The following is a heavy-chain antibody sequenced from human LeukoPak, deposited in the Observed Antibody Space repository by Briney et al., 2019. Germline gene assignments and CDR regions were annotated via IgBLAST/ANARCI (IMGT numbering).Heavy chain of an antibody. CDR1: GFTFSNYG. CDR3: AKSPSVTMFGLDV. Sequence: PGASLRLSCAASGFTFSNYGMNWVRQAPGKGLDWVSGISGSGGGTYYADSVKGRFTISRDSSKNTLYLQMTRLRAEDTAIYYCAKSPSVTMFGLDVWGQGTTVTVSS. V-gene: IGHV3-23*01. J-gene: IGHJ6*02. D-gene: IGHD4-11*01. CDR2: ISGSGGGT.